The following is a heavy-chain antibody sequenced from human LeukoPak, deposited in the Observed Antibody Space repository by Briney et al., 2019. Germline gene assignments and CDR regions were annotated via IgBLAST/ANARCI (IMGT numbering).Heavy chain of an antibody. Sequence: GASVKVSCKASGGTFSSYAISWVRQAPGQGLEWMGGIIPIFGTASYAQKFQGRVTITTDESTSTAYMELSSLRSEDTAVYYCARVGATYYFDYWGQGTLVTVSS. CDR1: GGTFSSYA. CDR3: ARVGATYYFDY. D-gene: IGHD1-26*01. V-gene: IGHV1-69*05. CDR2: IIPIFGTA. J-gene: IGHJ4*02.